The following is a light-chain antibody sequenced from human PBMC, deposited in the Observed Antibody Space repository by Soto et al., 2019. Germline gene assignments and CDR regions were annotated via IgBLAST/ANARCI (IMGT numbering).Light chain of an antibody. Sequence: ILLTQSPGTLSLSPGERATLSCRDSQSIPNNYLAWYQQKPGRAHRLLIYGASSRATGIPDRFSGSGSGTDFTLTISGLAPEDFAMYYCQQYGYLVTFGGGTKVDIK. J-gene: IGKJ4*01. CDR3: QQYGYLVT. CDR1: QSIPNNY. CDR2: GAS. V-gene: IGKV3-20*01.